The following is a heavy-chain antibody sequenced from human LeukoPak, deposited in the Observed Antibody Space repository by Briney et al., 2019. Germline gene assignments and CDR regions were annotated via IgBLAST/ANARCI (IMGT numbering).Heavy chain of an antibody. J-gene: IGHJ6*02. CDR2: IYYSGSN. Sequence: PSETLSLTCTVSGGSISSYYWSWIRQPPGKGLEWIGYIYYSGSNNYNPSLKSRVTISVDTSKNQFSLKLSSVTAADTAVYYCATDSSSWNYYGMDVWGQGTTVTVSS. D-gene: IGHD6-13*01. V-gene: IGHV4-59*01. CDR3: ATDSSSWNYYGMDV. CDR1: GGSISSYY.